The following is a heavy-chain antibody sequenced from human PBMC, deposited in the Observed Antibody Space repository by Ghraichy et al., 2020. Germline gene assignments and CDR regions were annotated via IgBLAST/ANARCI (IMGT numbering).Heavy chain of an antibody. Sequence: SETLSLTCTVSGGSISSGGYYWSWIRQHPGKGLEWIGYIYYSGSTYYKSSLKSRLTISVDTSKNQFSLKLSSVTAADTAVYYCAREAPGDYIWGSYRRYAFDIWGQGTMVTVSS. D-gene: IGHD3-16*02. V-gene: IGHV4-31*03. CDR1: GGSISSGGYY. J-gene: IGHJ3*02. CDR2: IYYSGST. CDR3: AREAPGDYIWGSYRRYAFDI.